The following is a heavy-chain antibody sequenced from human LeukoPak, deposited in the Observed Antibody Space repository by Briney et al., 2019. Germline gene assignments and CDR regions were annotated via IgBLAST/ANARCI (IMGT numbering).Heavy chain of an antibody. D-gene: IGHD6-13*01. V-gene: IGHV3-23*01. J-gene: IGHJ4*02. Sequence: PGGSLRLSCAASGFTFDDYAMHWVRQAPGKGLEWVSAISGSGGSTYYADSVKGRFTISRDNSKNTLYLQMNSLRAEDTAVYYCAKDLGAADDYWGQGTLVTVSS. CDR3: AKDLGAADDY. CDR1: GFTFDDYA. CDR2: ISGSGGST.